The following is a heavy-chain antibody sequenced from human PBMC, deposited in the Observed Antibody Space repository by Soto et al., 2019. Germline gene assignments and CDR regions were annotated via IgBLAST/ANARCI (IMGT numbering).Heavy chain of an antibody. CDR1: AGTVSSYG. Sequence: SVKISCKRSAGTVSSYGINWVRQVPGQGLEWMGATIPIFATTNYAQKFQDRVTITADESTGTSYLELRSLTSDDSAMYYCARTLFSFDISGPCPFDPWGQGLLVTAPQ. CDR2: TIPIFATT. J-gene: IGHJ5*02. D-gene: IGHD2-15*01. V-gene: IGHV1-69*13. CDR3: ARTLFSFDISGPCPFDP.